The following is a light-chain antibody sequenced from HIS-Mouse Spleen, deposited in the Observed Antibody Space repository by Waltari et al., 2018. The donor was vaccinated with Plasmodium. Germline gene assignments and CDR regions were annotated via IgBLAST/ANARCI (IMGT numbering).Light chain of an antibody. J-gene: IGKJ1*01. CDR2: WAA. Sequence: DIVMTQSPDSLAVSLGERATINCKSSQSVLYSSNNKNYLAWYQQKPGQPPKLLIYWAANRESGVPDRFSGSGSVTDFTLTISSLQAEGVAVYYCQQYNNWPRGTFGQGAKVEPK. V-gene: IGKV4-1*01. CDR1: QSVLYSSNNKNY. CDR3: QQYNNWPRGT.